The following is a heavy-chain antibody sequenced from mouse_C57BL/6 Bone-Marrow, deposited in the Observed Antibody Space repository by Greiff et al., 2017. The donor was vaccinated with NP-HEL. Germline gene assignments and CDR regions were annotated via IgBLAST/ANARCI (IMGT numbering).Heavy chain of an antibody. CDR1: GYTFTSYW. J-gene: IGHJ1*03. CDR3: AREGYGHCYIDG. V-gene: IGHV1-55*01. CDR2: IYPGSGST. D-gene: IGHD1-1*01. Sequence: VQLQQPGAELVKPGASVKMSCKASGYTFTSYWITWVKQRPGQGLEWIGDIYPGSGSTNYNEKFKSKATLTVDTSSSTAYMQLSSLTSEDSAVYDCAREGYGHCYIDGWGTGTTVTVSS.